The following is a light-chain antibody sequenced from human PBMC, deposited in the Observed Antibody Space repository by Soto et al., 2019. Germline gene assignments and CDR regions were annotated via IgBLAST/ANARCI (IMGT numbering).Light chain of an antibody. J-gene: IGKJ5*01. CDR1: QSVSSSY. CDR3: KQYKEWPPFT. V-gene: IGKV3-15*01. CDR2: GAS. Sequence: EIVLTQSPGTLSLSPGARATLSCRASQSVSSSYLAWYQQKPGQAPRLLILGASTRATGIPARFSGSGSGTEFTLSISSLQSEDFAVYYCKQYKEWPPFTFGQGTRLEIK.